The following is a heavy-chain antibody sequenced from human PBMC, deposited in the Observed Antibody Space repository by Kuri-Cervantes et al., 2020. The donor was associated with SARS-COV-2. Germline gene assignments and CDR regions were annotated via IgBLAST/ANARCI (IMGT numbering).Heavy chain of an antibody. Sequence: GESLKISCAASGFTFSSYWMSWVRQAPGKGLEWVANIKQDGSEKYYVDSVKGRFTISRDNAKNSLYLQMNSLRAEDTAVYYCAKDLNPKNLSRDDAFDIWGQGTMVTVSS. V-gene: IGHV3-7*01. CDR3: AKDLNPKNLSRDDAFDI. D-gene: IGHD5/OR15-5a*01. CDR2: IKQDGSEK. J-gene: IGHJ3*02. CDR1: GFTFSSYW.